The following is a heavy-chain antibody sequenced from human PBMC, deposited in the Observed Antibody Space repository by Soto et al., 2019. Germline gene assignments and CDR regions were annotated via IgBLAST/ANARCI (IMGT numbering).Heavy chain of an antibody. V-gene: IGHV3-23*01. CDR2: ISGSGGST. D-gene: IGHD3-9*01. CDR3: ARGYDILSHFDY. J-gene: IGHJ4*02. CDR1: GFTFSSYA. Sequence: EVRLLESGGGLVQPGGSLRLSCATSGFTFSSYAMSWVRQAPGKGLEWVSPISGSGGSTYYADSVKGRFTISRDNSKNPLYLQMNSLRAEDTALYYCARGYDILSHFDYWGQGTLVTVSS.